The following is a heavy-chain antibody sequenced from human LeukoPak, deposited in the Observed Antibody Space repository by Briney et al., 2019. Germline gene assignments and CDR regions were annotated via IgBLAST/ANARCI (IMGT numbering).Heavy chain of an antibody. CDR3: ASRAVAGSIH. D-gene: IGHD6-19*01. V-gene: IGHV3-74*01. Sequence: GGPLRLSCVASGFTISRYWMNWVRQAPGKGLVWVSRISGDGRTISYADSVKGRFTISIDNAKNTLSLQMNSLRGEDTAVYYCASRAVAGSIHWGQGTLVTVSS. CDR2: ISGDGRTI. J-gene: IGHJ4*02. CDR1: GFTISRYW.